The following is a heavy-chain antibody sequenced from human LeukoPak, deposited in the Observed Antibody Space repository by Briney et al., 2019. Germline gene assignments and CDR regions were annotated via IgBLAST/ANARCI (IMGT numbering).Heavy chain of an antibody. CDR1: GFTVSSNY. J-gene: IGHJ4*02. CDR2: IYSGGST. Sequence: GGSLRLSCAASGFTVSSNYVSWVRQAPGKGLEWVSVIYSGGSTYYADSVKGRFTISRDNSKNTLYLQMNSLRAEDTAVYYCARDLGYGDYESFDYWGQGTLVTVSS. V-gene: IGHV3-66*02. D-gene: IGHD4-17*01. CDR3: ARDLGYGDYESFDY.